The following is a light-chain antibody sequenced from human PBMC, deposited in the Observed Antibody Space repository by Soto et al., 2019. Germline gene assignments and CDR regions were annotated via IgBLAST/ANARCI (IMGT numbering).Light chain of an antibody. V-gene: IGKV3-11*01. CDR3: QQRDKWPRT. CDR2: GAS. Sequence: EIVLTQSPATLSLSPGERATLSCRASQSVSSYLAWYPHKPGQAPRLLIYGASNRATDIPARFSGRGSGTDFTLTIRSLESCDAAVYYCQQRDKWPRTFGQGTKLEIK. CDR1: QSVSSY. J-gene: IGKJ2*01.